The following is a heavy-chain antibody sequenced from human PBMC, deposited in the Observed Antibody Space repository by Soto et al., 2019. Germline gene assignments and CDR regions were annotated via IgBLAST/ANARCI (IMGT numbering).Heavy chain of an antibody. CDR3: ARDKRTMVRGVIRGDAFDI. J-gene: IGHJ3*02. D-gene: IGHD3-10*01. CDR1: GGSISSSNW. V-gene: IGHV4-4*02. Sequence: SETLSLTCAVSGGSISSSNWWSWVRQPPGKGLEWIGEIYHSGSTNYNPSLKSRVTISVDKSKNQFSLKLSSVTAADTAVYYCARDKRTMVRGVIRGDAFDIWGQGTMVTVSS. CDR2: IYHSGST.